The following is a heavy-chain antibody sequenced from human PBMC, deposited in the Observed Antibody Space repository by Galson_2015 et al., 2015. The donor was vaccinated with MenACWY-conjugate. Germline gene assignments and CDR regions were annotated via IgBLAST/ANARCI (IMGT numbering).Heavy chain of an antibody. D-gene: IGHD6-13*01. V-gene: IGHV3-33*01. Sequence: SLRLSCAASGFTFSSYGMHWVRQAPGKGLEWVAVIWYDGSNKYYADSVKGRFTISRDNSKNTLYLQMNSLRAEDTAVYYCARDKEEESSSWYLDYWGQGTLVTVSS. J-gene: IGHJ4*02. CDR2: IWYDGSNK. CDR3: ARDKEEESSSWYLDY. CDR1: GFTFSSYG.